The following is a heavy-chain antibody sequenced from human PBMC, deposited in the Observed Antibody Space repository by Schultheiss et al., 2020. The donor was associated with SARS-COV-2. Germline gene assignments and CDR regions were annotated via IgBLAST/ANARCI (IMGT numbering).Heavy chain of an antibody. CDR3: ARLPTYSSGWSEDY. CDR2: IYWDDDK. CDR1: GFSLSTSGVG. Sequence: SGPTLVKPTQTLTLTCTFSGFSLSTSGVGVGWIRQPPGKALEWLALIYWDDDKRYSPSLKSRLTITKDTSKNQVVLTMTNMDPVDTATYYCARLPTYSSGWSEDYWGLGTLVTVSS. V-gene: IGHV2-5*02. D-gene: IGHD6-19*01. J-gene: IGHJ4*02.